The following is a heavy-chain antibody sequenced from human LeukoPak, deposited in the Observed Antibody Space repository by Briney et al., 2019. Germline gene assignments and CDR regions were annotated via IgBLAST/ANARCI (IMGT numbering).Heavy chain of an antibody. J-gene: IGHJ4*02. CDR3: ASPRIYDSSGYYLPFDY. CDR2: INPSGGST. V-gene: IGHV1-46*01. Sequence: ASVKVSCKASGYTFTSYYMHWVRQAPGQGLEWMRIINPSGGSTSYAQKFQGRVTMTRDTSTSTVYMELSSLRSEDTAVYYCASPRIYDSSGYYLPFDYWGQGTLVTVFS. CDR1: GYTFTSYY. D-gene: IGHD3-22*01.